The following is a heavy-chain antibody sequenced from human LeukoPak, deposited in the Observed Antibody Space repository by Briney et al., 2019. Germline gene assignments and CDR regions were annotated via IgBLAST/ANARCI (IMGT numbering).Heavy chain of an antibody. CDR1: GFTFSSYG. CDR2: IRYDGSNK. V-gene: IGHV3-30*02. D-gene: IGHD4-17*01. CDR3: AKNLRRDYARYYYHMDV. Sequence: SGGSLRLSCAASGFTFSSYGMYWVRQAPGKGLEWVAFIRYDGSNKYYADSVKGRFTISRDNSKNTLYLQMNSLRAEDTAVYYCAKNLRRDYARYYYHMDVWGKGTTVTISS. J-gene: IGHJ6*03.